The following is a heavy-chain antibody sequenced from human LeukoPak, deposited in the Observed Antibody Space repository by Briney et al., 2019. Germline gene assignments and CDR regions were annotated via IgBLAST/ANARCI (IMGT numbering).Heavy chain of an antibody. Sequence: GGSLRLSCAASGFTFSSYAMHWVRQAPGKGLEWVAVISYDGSNKYYADSVKGRFTISRDNSKNTLYLQLSSLRAEDTAVYYCAKHTDVPGHWYFDLWGRGTLVTVSS. D-gene: IGHD3-10*02. CDR1: GFTFSSYA. CDR2: ISYDGSNK. CDR3: AKHTDVPGHWYFDL. J-gene: IGHJ2*01. V-gene: IGHV3-30*14.